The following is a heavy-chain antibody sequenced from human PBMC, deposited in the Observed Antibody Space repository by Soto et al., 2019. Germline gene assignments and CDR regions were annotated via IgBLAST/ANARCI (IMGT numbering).Heavy chain of an antibody. CDR2: IYHSGIT. V-gene: IGHV4-59*01. CDR1: SDSMTSYY. J-gene: IGHJ6*02. CDR3: ARDSMIVVPDYYYYYGMDV. Sequence: SETLSLTCPVSSDSMTSYYWTWIRQPPGKGLECIGYIYHSGITNYNPSLKSRVTISVDTSKNQFSLKLSSVTAADTAVYYCARDSMIVVPDYYYYYGMDVWGQGTTVTVSS. D-gene: IGHD3-22*01.